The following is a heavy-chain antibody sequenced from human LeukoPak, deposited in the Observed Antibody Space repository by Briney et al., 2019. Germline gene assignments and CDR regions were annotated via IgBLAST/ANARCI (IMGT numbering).Heavy chain of an antibody. CDR3: ARAGPYSYDSSGYRYFDY. V-gene: IGHV3-48*04. J-gene: IGHJ4*02. CDR1: GFTFSTYS. CDR2: ISSSSSTI. D-gene: IGHD3-22*01. Sequence: GGSLRLSCAASGFTFSTYSMHWVRQAPGKGLEWVSYISSSSSTIYYADSVKGRFTISRDNAKNSLYLQMNSLRAEDTAVYYCARAGPYSYDSSGYRYFDYWGQGTLVTVSS.